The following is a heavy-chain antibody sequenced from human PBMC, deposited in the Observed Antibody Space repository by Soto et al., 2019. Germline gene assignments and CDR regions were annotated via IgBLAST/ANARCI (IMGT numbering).Heavy chain of an antibody. J-gene: IGHJ4*02. D-gene: IGHD6-19*01. CDR1: GFTFGIYV. CDR3: AKGHANGWYGALDY. CDR2: ISGSGTSA. Sequence: GGSLRLSCSASGFTFGIYVMGWVRQAPGKGLEWVSTISGSGTSAYYADSVKGRFTFSRDNSKSMVYLQMDSLRAEDTAIYYCAKGHANGWYGALDYWGRGSLVTVSS. V-gene: IGHV3-23*01.